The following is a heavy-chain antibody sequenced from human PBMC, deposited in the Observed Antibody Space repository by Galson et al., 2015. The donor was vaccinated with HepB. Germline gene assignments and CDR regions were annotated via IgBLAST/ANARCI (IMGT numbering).Heavy chain of an antibody. CDR1: GGTFSSYA. J-gene: IGHJ3*02. D-gene: IGHD4-23*01. CDR3: ARPPYGGNGKDAFDI. Sequence: SVKVSCKASGGTFSSYAISWVRQAHGQGLEWMGRIIPILGIANYAQKFQGRVTITADKSTSTAYMELSSLRSEDTAVYYCARPPYGGNGKDAFDIWGQGTMVTVSS. V-gene: IGHV1-69*04. CDR2: IIPILGIA.